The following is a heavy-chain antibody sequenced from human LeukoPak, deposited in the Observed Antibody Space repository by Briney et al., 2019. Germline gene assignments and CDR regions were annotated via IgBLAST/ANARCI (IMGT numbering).Heavy chain of an antibody. Sequence: GGSLRLSCAASGFTVSSNYMSWVRQAPGKGLEWVSVIYSGGSTYYADSVKGRFTISRDNSKNTLYLQMNSLRAEDTAVYYCARDAGSSGWHYGMDVWGQGTTVTVSS. J-gene: IGHJ6*02. D-gene: IGHD6-19*01. CDR3: ARDAGSSGWHYGMDV. CDR2: IYSGGST. V-gene: IGHV3-66*01. CDR1: GFTVSSNY.